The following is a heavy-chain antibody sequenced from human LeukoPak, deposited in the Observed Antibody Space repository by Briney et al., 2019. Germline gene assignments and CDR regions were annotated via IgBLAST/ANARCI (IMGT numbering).Heavy chain of an antibody. D-gene: IGHD2-15*01. J-gene: IGHJ1*01. V-gene: IGHV3-15*07. Sequence: GGSLRLSCGVSGLTLSNVWMNWVRQAPGKGLEWVGRIRSQTAGGTTDFAAPVKGRFSTSRDDSKNSLYLQMNSLTSEDTAVYYCAHGSAQYYEYWGQGTLVTVSS. CDR3: AHGSAQYYEY. CDR1: GLTLSNVW. CDR2: IRSQTAGGTT.